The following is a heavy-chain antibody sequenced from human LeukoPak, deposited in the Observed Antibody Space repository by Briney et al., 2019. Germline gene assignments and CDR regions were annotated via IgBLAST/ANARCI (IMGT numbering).Heavy chain of an antibody. CDR1: GGSISSGDYY. D-gene: IGHD3-10*01. CDR3: ARDRTTMVRGVIQEYYFDY. J-gene: IGHJ4*02. V-gene: IGHV4-30-4*01. Sequence: PSETLSLTCTVSGGSISSGDYYWSWIRQPPGKGLEWIGYIYYSGSTYYNPSLKSRVTISVDTSKNQFSLKLSSVTAADTAVYYCARDRTTMVRGVIQEYYFDYWGQGTLVTVSS. CDR2: IYYSGST.